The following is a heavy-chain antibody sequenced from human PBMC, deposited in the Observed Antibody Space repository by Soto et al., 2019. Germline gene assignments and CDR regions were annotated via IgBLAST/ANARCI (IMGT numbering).Heavy chain of an antibody. CDR3: AWWGLPTFDI. D-gene: IGHD2-15*01. CDR2: IYPGDSDI. CDR1: GYSFTSFW. J-gene: IGHJ3*02. V-gene: IGHV5-51*01. Sequence: EVQLVQSGAEVKKPGESLRISCKGSGYSFTSFWIGWVRQMPGKGLECMGLIYPGDSDIKYSPSFQGQVTISAEKSISTAYLQWSRLKDSDTALYYCAWWGLPTFDIWGQGTVVTVSS.